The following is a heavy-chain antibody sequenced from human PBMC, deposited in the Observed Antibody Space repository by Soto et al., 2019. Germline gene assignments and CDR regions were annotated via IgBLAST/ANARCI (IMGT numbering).Heavy chain of an antibody. CDR3: AREIMPLTNGWYFDL. V-gene: IGHV4-30-4*01. J-gene: IGHJ2*01. D-gene: IGHD2-8*01. CDR2: IFDSGST. CDR1: GGAISGGVHS. Sequence: QVQLQESGPGLVKPSETLSLPCTVSGGAISGGVHSWSWIRQPPGKGLEWIGHIFDSGSTYYNPSLQSRLTISVDTSKNQFSLRLSSVTAADTAVYYCAREIMPLTNGWYFDLWGRGTLFTFSS.